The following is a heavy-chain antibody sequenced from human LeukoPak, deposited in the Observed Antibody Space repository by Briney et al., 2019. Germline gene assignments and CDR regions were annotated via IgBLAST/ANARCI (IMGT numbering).Heavy chain of an antibody. CDR2: IYYSGST. D-gene: IGHD1-1*01. V-gene: IGHV4-59*01. J-gene: IGHJ6*02. Sequence: PSETLSLTCTVSGVSISSYYWSWIRQPPGKGLEWIGYIYYSGSTNYNPSLKSRVTISVDTSKNQFSLKLSSVTAADTAVYYCAREKVFDLLEGTESGVDVWGQGTTVTVSS. CDR3: AREKVFDLLEGTESGVDV. CDR1: GVSISSYY.